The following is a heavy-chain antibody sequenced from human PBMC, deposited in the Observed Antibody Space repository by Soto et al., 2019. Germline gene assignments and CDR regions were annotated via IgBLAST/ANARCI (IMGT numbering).Heavy chain of an antibody. V-gene: IGHV3-23*01. Sequence: AGGSLRLSCAASGFTFSSYAMSWVRQAPGKGLEWVSAISGSGGSTYYADSVKGRFTISRDNSKNTLYLQMNSLRAEDTAVYYCAKAYYYDSSGYYDAFDIWGQGTMVTVSS. CDR3: AKAYYYDSSGYYDAFDI. CDR1: GFTFSSYA. CDR2: ISGSGGST. D-gene: IGHD3-22*01. J-gene: IGHJ3*02.